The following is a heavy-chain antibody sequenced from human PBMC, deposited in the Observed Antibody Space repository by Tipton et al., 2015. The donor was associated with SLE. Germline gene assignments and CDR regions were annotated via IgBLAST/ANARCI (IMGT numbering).Heavy chain of an antibody. CDR3: ARRGWVDAFDL. Sequence: LRLSCTVSGGAISTFYWRWIRQSAGKGLEWIGRIYSSGRTNYNPPLKSRVTMSVDTSRKQFSLKLTSVTAADTAVYYCARRGWVDAFDLWGQRTIGSVSS. D-gene: IGHD6-19*01. V-gene: IGHV4-4*07. J-gene: IGHJ3*01. CDR1: GGAISTFY. CDR2: IYSSGRT.